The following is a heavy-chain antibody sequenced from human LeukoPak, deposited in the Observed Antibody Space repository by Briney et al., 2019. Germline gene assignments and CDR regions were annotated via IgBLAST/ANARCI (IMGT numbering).Heavy chain of an antibody. CDR3: ARESVYCSGGSCYSKRIDY. J-gene: IGHJ4*02. Sequence: ASVTVSCKASGYTFTSYDINWVRQATGQGLEWMGWMNPNSGNTGYAQKFQGRVTMTRNTSISTAYMELSSLRSEDTAVYYCARESVYCSGGSCYSKRIDYWGQGTLVTVSS. CDR1: GYTFTSYD. V-gene: IGHV1-8*01. CDR2: MNPNSGNT. D-gene: IGHD2-15*01.